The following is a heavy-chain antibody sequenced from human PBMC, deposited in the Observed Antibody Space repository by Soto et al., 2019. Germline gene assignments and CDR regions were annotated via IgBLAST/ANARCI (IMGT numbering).Heavy chain of an antibody. CDR1: GGXFCGYY. V-gene: IGHV4-34*01. J-gene: IGHJ3*02. Sequence: PSETLSLTCAVYGGXFCGYYWSWIRQPPGKGLEWIGEINHSGSTNYNPSLKSRVTISVDTSKNQFSLKLSSVTAADTAVYYCARFRRGYCSGGSCYSDAFDIWGQGTMVTVSS. D-gene: IGHD2-15*01. CDR2: INHSGST. CDR3: ARFRRGYCSGGSCYSDAFDI.